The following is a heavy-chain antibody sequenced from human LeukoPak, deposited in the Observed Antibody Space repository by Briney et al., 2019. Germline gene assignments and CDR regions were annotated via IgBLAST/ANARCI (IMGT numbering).Heavy chain of an antibody. CDR3: VREARAGNWFDP. CDR2: INPDSGGT. J-gene: IGHJ5*02. Sequence: ASVKVSCKASRYTFTSYYIHWVRPAPGQGLEWMGWINPDSGGTNYAKQFQGRVTMTRDTSISTVYMDLSRLRSDDTAMYYCVREARAGNWFDPWGQGTLVIVSS. CDR1: RYTFTSYY. V-gene: IGHV1-2*02.